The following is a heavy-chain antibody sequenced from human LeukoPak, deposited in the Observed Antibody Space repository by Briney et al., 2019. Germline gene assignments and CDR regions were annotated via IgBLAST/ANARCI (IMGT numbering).Heavy chain of an antibody. D-gene: IGHD6-19*01. CDR1: GLTFSNFA. Sequence: PGRSLRLSCAASGLTFSNFAMNSVRQAPGKGVEWVAFISYDGSIKSYADSVKGRFAVSRDNSKNTLHLLMNSLRPEDTAFYYCAKSYDNGWYVCDYWGQGTLVTVSS. V-gene: IGHV3-30*09. CDR2: ISYDGSIK. J-gene: IGHJ4*02. CDR3: AKSYDNGWYVCDY.